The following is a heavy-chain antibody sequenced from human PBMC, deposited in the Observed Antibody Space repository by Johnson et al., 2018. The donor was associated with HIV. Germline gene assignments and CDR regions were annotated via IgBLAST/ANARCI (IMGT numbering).Heavy chain of an antibody. J-gene: IGHJ3*02. D-gene: IGHD3-10*01. CDR2: ISWDGGNT. CDR1: GFSFDGYA. V-gene: IGHV3-43D*03. Sequence: EVQLVESGGVAVQPGGSLRLSCAASGFSFDGYAMHWVRQAPGKGLEWVSLISWDGGNTYYADSVKGRFIISRDNNKKSLYLQMNSLRADDTALYFCAKDSDSYYYGSGDAFDIWGQGTMVTVSS. CDR3: AKDSDSYYYGSGDAFDI.